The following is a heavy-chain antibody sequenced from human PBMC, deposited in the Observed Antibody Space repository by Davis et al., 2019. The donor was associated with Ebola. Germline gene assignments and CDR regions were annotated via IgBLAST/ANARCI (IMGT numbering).Heavy chain of an antibody. CDR3: VRQSIETTGTFDY. D-gene: IGHD1-1*01. V-gene: IGHV5-51*01. CDR1: GNSFTSHW. CDR2: IYTGDSDT. J-gene: IGHJ4*02. Sequence: PGGSLRLSCKDSGNSFTSHWIGWVRQMPGKGLEWMGLIYTGDSDTRYSPSFRGQVTISADKSISTAYLQWSSLKASDTAIYYCVRQSIETTGTFDYWGQGTLVTVSS.